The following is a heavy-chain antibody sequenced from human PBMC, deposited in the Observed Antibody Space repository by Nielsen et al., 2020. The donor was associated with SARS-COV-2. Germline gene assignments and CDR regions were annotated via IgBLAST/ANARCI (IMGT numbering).Heavy chain of an antibody. CDR2: ISYDGSNE. J-gene: IGHJ5*02. D-gene: IGHD1-26*01. V-gene: IGHV3-30*04. CDR3: ARETLDHTSSFIDH. Sequence: GESLKISCAASGFTFTSFPMHWVRQAPGKGLEWLAIISYDGSNEHYADSVKGRFTVSRDNSKGSVHLQLNSLKVEDTAVYFCARETLDHTSSFIDHWGQGTLVTVSS. CDR1: GFTFTSFP.